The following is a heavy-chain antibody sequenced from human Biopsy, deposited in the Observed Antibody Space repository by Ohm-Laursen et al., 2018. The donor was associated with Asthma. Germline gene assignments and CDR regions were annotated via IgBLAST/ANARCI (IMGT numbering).Heavy chain of an antibody. V-gene: IGHV3-7*03. D-gene: IGHD3-22*01. CDR1: GFTFGNFW. CDR2: LTGDGSQK. CDR3: ARGDSSNWSHYYFDY. Sequence: SLRLSCAASGFTFGNFWMSWARQTPGKGLEWVATLTGDGSQKFYVDSVTGRFTISRDYSKNTLYLQMHSLRAEDTAVYYCARGDSSNWSHYYFDYWGQGTLVTVSS. J-gene: IGHJ4*02.